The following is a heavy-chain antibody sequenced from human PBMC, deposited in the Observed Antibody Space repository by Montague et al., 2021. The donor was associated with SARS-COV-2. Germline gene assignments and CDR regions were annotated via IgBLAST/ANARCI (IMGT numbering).Heavy chain of an antibody. V-gene: IGHV4-59*05. CDR1: GGSISSYY. J-gene: IGHJ4*02. Sequence: SETLSLTCTVSGGSISSYYWSWIRQPPGKGLEWIGSIYYSGSTYYNPSLKSRVTISVDTSKNQFSLKLSSVTAADTAVYYCASPGPPYYVSGSYRYFFDYWGQGTLVTVSS. CDR2: IYYSGST. D-gene: IGHD3-10*01. CDR3: ASPGPPYYVSGSYRYFFDY.